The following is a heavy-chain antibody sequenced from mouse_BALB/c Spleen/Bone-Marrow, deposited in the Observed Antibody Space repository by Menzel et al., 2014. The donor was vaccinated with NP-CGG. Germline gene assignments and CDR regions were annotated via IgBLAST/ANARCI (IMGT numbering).Heavy chain of an antibody. Sequence: QVQLQQSGPGLVAPSQSLSITCTVSGFSLTSYGVHWVRQPPGKVLEWLGVIWAGGSTNYNSALMSRLSISKDNSRSQVFLKMNSLQTDDTAMYYCARGSYYEGAMDYWGQGTSVTVSS. CDR2: IWAGGST. CDR3: ARGSYYEGAMDY. D-gene: IGHD1-1*01. V-gene: IGHV2-9*02. J-gene: IGHJ4*01. CDR1: GFSLTSYG.